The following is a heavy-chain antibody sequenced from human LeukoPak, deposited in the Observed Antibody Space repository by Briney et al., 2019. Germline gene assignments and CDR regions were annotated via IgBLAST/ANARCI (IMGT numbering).Heavy chain of an antibody. D-gene: IGHD3-3*01. V-gene: IGHV3-7*01. CDR2: IKQDGSEK. CDR1: GFTFSSYW. J-gene: IGHJ4*02. Sequence: GGSLRLSCAASGFTFSSYWMSWVRQAPGKGLEWVANIKQDGSEKYYVDSVKGRFTISRDNAKNSLYLQMNSLRAEDTAVYYCARDFETIFGVVIDYWGQGTLVTVSS. CDR3: ARDFETIFGVVIDY.